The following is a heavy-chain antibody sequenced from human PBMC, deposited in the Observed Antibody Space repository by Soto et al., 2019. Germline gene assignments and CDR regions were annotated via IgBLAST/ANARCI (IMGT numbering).Heavy chain of an antibody. V-gene: IGHV4-30-4*01. D-gene: IGHD7-27*01. J-gene: IGHJ4*02. CDR3: ARGPSGDKVDY. CDR1: GGSISDVNDC. Sequence: QVQLQESGPGLVKPSQTLSLACIVSGGSISDVNDCWSWIRQRPDKGLEWIGHIYSGGSIYNNPSLTSRVTILVDTSKNQFSLQLSSVSAADTAVNYCARGPSGDKVDYSGQGTLVTVSS. CDR2: IYSGGSI.